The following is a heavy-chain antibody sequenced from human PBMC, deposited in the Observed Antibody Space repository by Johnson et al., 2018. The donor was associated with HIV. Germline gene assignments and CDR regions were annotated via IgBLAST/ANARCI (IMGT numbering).Heavy chain of an antibody. CDR1: GFTFDDYG. D-gene: IGHD3-10*01. J-gene: IGHJ3*02. CDR2: LNWNGDKR. Sequence: EVQLVESGGSVIRPGGSLRLSCAASGFTFDDYGMSWVRQAPGKGLEWVSGLNWNGDKRGYADAVKGRFTISRDNAKNSLFLQRNGLRAEDTALYYCARDFVAFGECTAFDIWGQGTMVTVSS. V-gene: IGHV3-20*04. CDR3: ARDFVAFGECTAFDI.